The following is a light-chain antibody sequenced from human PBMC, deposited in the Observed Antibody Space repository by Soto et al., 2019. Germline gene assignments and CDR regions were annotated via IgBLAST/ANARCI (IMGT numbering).Light chain of an antibody. V-gene: IGKV3-11*01. CDR3: QQRNNWPIFT. Sequence: EIVLTQSPATLSLSPGERAIFSCRASQSVGSQLAWYQQKPGQAPRLLIYDASNRATGIPARFSGSGSGTDFTLTISSLEPEAFAVYYCQQRNNWPIFTFGPGTKVDIK. J-gene: IGKJ3*01. CDR1: QSVGSQ. CDR2: DAS.